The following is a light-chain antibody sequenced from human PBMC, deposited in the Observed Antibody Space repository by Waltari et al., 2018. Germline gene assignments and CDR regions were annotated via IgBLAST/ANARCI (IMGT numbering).Light chain of an antibody. CDR1: SSDVGGYHY. Sequence: QSALTQPRSVSGSPGQSVTISCPGTSSDVGGYHYVSWYQQHPGKAPKLMIYDVSKRPSGVPDRFSGSKSGNTASLTISGLQAEDEADYYCCSYAGSLVFGGGTKLTVL. V-gene: IGLV2-11*01. J-gene: IGLJ2*01. CDR3: CSYAGSLV. CDR2: DVS.